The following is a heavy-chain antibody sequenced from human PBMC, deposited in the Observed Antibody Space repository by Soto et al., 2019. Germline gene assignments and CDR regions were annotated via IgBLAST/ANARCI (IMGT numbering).Heavy chain of an antibody. CDR3: ARSIVVVTALDY. V-gene: IGHV1-3*05. D-gene: IGHD2-21*02. CDR1: GYTFTSYA. CDR2: INAGNGNT. J-gene: IGHJ4*02. Sequence: QVQLVQSGAEEKKPGASVKVSCKASGYTFTSYAMHWVRQAPGQRLEWMGWINAGNGNTKYSQKFQGRGTITRDTSASTAYMELRRLRSEDTAVYYCARSIVVVTALDYWGQGPLCTVSS.